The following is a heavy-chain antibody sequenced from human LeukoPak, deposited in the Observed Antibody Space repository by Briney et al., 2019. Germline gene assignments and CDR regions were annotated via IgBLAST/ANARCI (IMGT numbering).Heavy chain of an antibody. D-gene: IGHD6-13*01. J-gene: IGHJ4*02. V-gene: IGHV3-23*01. CDR2: ITNSGSST. CDR3: AKYIFSSTPYFDY. Sequence: GGSLRLSCEASGFTFGTFAMTWVRQAPGKRPEWVSSITNSGSSTYYADSVRGRFTISRDNSKNTLYLQMFGLRAEDTAVYFCAKYIFSSTPYFDYWGQGTLVTVSS. CDR1: GFTFGTFA.